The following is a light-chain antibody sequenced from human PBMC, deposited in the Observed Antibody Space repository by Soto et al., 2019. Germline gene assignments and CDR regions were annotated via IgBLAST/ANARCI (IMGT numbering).Light chain of an antibody. J-gene: IGKJ4*01. Sequence: EKVMTQSPATLSVSPGEKATLSCRASQSVSSYLAWYQQKPGQAPRLLIYGASTRATGIPVRFSGSGSGTEFTLTISSLQSEDLAVDYCQQYNNWPLTFGGGTKVEIK. CDR2: GAS. V-gene: IGKV3-15*01. CDR3: QQYNNWPLT. CDR1: QSVSSY.